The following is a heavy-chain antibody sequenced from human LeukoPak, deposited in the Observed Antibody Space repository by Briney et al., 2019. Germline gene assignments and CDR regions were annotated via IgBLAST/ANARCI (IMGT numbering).Heavy chain of an antibody. CDR1: GFTFSGSA. Sequence: GGSLRLSCAASGFTFSGSAMQWVRQASGKGLEWVGRIRSKANSYATAYAASVKGRFTISRDDSKNTAYLQMNSLKTEDTAVYYCTMNYYDSSGYYTGGFDYWGQGTLVTVSS. D-gene: IGHD3-22*01. J-gene: IGHJ4*02. V-gene: IGHV3-73*01. CDR2: IRSKANSYAT. CDR3: TMNYYDSSGYYTGGFDY.